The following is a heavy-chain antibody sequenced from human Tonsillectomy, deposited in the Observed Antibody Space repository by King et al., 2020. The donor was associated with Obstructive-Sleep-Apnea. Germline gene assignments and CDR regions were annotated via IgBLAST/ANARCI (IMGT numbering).Heavy chain of an antibody. D-gene: IGHD3-3*02. V-gene: IGHV3-48*04. CDR3: ARAVGLLEAFDY. CDR2: IRSSSSNI. J-gene: IGHJ4*02. CDR1: GFTFSSYS. Sequence: VQLVESGGGLVQPGGSLRLSCAASGFTFSSYSMNWVRQAPGKGLEWVSYIRSSSSNIYYADSVKGRFTISRDNAKNSLYLQMNSLRAEDTAVYYCARAVGLLEAFDYWGQGTLVTVSS.